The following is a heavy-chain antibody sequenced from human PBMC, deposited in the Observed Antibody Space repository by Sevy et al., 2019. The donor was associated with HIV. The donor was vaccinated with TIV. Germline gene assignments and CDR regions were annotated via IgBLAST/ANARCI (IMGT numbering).Heavy chain of an antibody. CDR1: GFTFNTHA. Sequence: GGSLRLSCAASGFTFNTHAMHWVRQAPGKGLEWVALISYDGIIKYYADSVKVRLTISRDNSKNTLSLQMNSLRVEDTAVYYCAREGGYTSAWSPGNHWGQGTLVTVSS. D-gene: IGHD6-19*01. CDR2: ISYDGIIK. J-gene: IGHJ4*02. V-gene: IGHV3-30*04. CDR3: AREGGYTSAWSPGNH.